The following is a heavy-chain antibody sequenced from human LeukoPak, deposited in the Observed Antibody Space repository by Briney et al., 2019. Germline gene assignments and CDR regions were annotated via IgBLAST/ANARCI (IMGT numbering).Heavy chain of an antibody. CDR3: AKDFPHYYEVPHGMDV. V-gene: IGHV3-48*03. Sequence: PGGSLRLSCAASGFGFGQYEMNWVRQAPGKGLEWIAYISVRAGTIYYGDSAEGRFTISRDDAKNSLYLRMNGLRVEDTAIYYCAKDFPHYYEVPHGMDVWGQGATVTV. J-gene: IGHJ6*02. CDR2: ISVRAGTI. CDR1: GFGFGQYE. D-gene: IGHD3-22*01.